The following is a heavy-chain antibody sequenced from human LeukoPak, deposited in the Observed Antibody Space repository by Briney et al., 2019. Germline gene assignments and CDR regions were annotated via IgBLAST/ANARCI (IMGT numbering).Heavy chain of an antibody. CDR1: GYTFTSYG. J-gene: IGHJ4*02. V-gene: IGHV1-18*01. D-gene: IGHD1-26*01. CDR3: ARAGYSRTLTEMYYFDY. Sequence: ASVKVSCKASGYTFTSYGISWVRQAPGQGLEWMGWISAYNGNTNYAQKLQGRVTMTTDTSTSTAYMELRSLRSDDTAVYYCARAGYSRTLTEMYYFDYWGQGTLVTVSS. CDR2: ISAYNGNT.